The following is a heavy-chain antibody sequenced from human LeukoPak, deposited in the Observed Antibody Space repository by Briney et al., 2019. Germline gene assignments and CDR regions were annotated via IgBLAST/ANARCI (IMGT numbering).Heavy chain of an antibody. Sequence: EASVKVSCKASGYTFTSYGISWVRQAPGQGLEWMGWISAYNGNTNYAQKLQGRVTMTTDTSTSTAYMELRSLRSDDTAVYYCARVSYGDYLGGVDYWGQGTLVTVSS. V-gene: IGHV1-18*01. J-gene: IGHJ4*02. CDR2: ISAYNGNT. CDR3: ARVSYGDYLGGVDY. D-gene: IGHD4-17*01. CDR1: GYTFTSYG.